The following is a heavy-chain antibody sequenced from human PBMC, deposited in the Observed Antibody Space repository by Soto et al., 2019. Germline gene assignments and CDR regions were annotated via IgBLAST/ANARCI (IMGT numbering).Heavy chain of an antibody. V-gene: IGHV3-48*02. CDR1: GFTFSSYS. D-gene: IGHD3-22*01. CDR2: ISSSSSTI. J-gene: IGHJ3*02. CDR3: ARASLTYYYDSSGYRNAFDI. Sequence: EVQLVEPGGGLVQPGGSLRLSCAASGFTFSSYSMNWVRQAPGKGLEWVSYISSSSSTIYYADSVKGRFTISRDNAKNSLYLQMNSLRDEDTAVYYCARASLTYYYDSSGYRNAFDIWGQGTMVTVSS.